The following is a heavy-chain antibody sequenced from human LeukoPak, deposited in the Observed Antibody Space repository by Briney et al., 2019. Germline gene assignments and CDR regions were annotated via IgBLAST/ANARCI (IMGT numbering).Heavy chain of an antibody. CDR2: IRYDGSNK. CDR1: GFTFSSYG. V-gene: IGHV3-30*02. Sequence: GGSLRLSCAASGFTFSSYGMHWVRQAPGKGLEWVAFIRYDGSNKYYADSVKGRFTISRDNSKNTLYLQMNSLRAEDTAVYYCAKGDLRLDWYFDLWGRGTLVTVSS. D-gene: IGHD5-12*01. J-gene: IGHJ2*01. CDR3: AKGDLRLDWYFDL.